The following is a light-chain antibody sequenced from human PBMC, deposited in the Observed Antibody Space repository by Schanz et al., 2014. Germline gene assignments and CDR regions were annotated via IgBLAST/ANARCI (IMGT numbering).Light chain of an antibody. Sequence: QSALTQPRSVSGSPGQSVTISCTGTSSGVGDLNYVSWYQQLPGKAPRLLIYDINKRPSGVSNRFSGSKSGNTASLTISGLQAEDEADYYCGSYTTSINYVFGTGTKLTVL. CDR2: DIN. V-gene: IGLV2-11*01. CDR1: SSGVGDLNY. CDR3: GSYTTSINYV. J-gene: IGLJ1*01.